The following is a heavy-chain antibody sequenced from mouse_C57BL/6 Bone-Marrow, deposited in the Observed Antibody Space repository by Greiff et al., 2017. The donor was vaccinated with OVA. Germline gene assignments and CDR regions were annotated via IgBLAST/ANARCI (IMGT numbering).Heavy chain of an antibody. CDR3: ARPKLAWFAY. Sequence: VQLQQSGAELARPGASVKLSCKASGYTFTSYGISWVKQRTGQGLEWIGEIYPRSGNTYYNEKFKGKATLTADKSSSTAYMELRSLTSEDSAVYFCARPKLAWFAYWGQGTLGTVSA. V-gene: IGHV1-81*01. CDR1: GYTFTSYG. J-gene: IGHJ3*01. CDR2: IYPRSGNT. D-gene: IGHD1-3*01.